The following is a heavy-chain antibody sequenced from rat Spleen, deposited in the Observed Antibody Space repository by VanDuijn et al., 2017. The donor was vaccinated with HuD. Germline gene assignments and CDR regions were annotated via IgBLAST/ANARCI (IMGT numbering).Heavy chain of an antibody. Sequence: QVQLKESGPGLVQPSETLSLTCTVSGFSLTTSRVSWVRQPSGKGPEWLGKMWYDGDTAFNSVLKSRLTITRDTSKNQVFLKMSNLQTADTGTYYCTRDLYYFDYWGQGVMVTVSS. J-gene: IGHJ2*01. CDR2: MWYDGDT. CDR1: GFSLTTSR. V-gene: IGHV2-63*01. CDR3: TRDLYYFDY.